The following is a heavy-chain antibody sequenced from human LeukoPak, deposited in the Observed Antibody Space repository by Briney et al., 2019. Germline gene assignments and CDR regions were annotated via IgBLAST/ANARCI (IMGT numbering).Heavy chain of an antibody. V-gene: IGHV3-23*01. CDR2: ISGSGGST. Sequence: SGGSLRLSCAASGFTFSSYGMSWVRQAPGKGLEWVSAISGSGGSTYYADSVKGRFTISRDNSKSTLYLQMNSLRAEDTAVYYCAKSCRYYDSSGYYYHDYWGQGTLVTVSS. CDR1: GFTFSSYG. J-gene: IGHJ4*02. CDR3: AKSCRYYDSSGYYYHDY. D-gene: IGHD3-22*01.